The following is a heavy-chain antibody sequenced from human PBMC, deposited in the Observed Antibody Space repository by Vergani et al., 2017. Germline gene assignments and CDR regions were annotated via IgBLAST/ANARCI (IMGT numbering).Heavy chain of an antibody. CDR1: GFSLSTSGVG. CDR3: AQAWGINYYGSGSYSAYFDY. V-gene: IGHV2-5*02. D-gene: IGHD3-10*01. J-gene: IGHJ4*02. CDR2: IYWDDDK. Sequence: QITLKESGPTLVKPTQTLTLTCTFSGFSLSTSGVGVGWIRQPPGKALEWLALIYWDDDKRYSPSLKIRLTITKDTSKNQVVLTMTNMDPVDTATYYCAQAWGINYYGSGSYSAYFDYWGQGTLVTVSS.